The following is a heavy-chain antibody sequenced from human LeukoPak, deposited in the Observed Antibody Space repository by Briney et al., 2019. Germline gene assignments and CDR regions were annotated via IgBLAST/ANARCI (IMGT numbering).Heavy chain of an antibody. CDR3: ARDYSGSYHNWFDP. J-gene: IGHJ5*02. CDR1: GGTFSSYA. CDR2: IIPIFGTA. D-gene: IGHD1-26*01. V-gene: IGHV1-69*05. Sequence: SVKVCCKASGGTFSSYAISWVRPAPGQGLGWMGGIIPIFGTANYAQKFQGRVTITTDESTSTAYMEPSSLRSEDTAVYYCARDYSGSYHNWFDPWGQGTLVTVSS.